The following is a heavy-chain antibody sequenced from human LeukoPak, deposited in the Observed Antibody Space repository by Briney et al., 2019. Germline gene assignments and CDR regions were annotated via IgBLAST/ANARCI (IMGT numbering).Heavy chain of an antibody. D-gene: IGHD6-19*01. CDR1: GFTFSSYG. Sequence: GGSLRLSCAASGFTFSSYGMHWVRQAPGKGLEWVAFIRYDGSSKYYADSVKGRFTISRDNSKNTLYLQMNSLRAEDTAVYYCAKDRFVKGSGWYNWFDPWGQGTLVTVSS. J-gene: IGHJ5*02. CDR3: AKDRFVKGSGWYNWFDP. V-gene: IGHV3-30*02. CDR2: IRYDGSSK.